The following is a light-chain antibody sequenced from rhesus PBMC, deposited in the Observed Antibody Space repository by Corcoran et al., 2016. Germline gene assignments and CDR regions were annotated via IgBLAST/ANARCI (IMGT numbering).Light chain of an antibody. CDR2: DVS. CDR3: CSYRSESTYI. J-gene: IGLJ1*01. CDR1: SSDIGGYYD. V-gene: IGLV2S9*01. Sequence: QSALTQPPSVSKSLGQSVTISCTGTSSDIGGYYDVSWYRQHPGTAPRLLIYDVSKRPSGVSDRFSGSKSDNTATRTISGLQAEDEADYYCCSYRSESTYIFGTGTRLTVL.